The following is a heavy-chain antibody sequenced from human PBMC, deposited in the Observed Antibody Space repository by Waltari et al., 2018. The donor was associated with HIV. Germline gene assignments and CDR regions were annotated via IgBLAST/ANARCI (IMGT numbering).Heavy chain of an antibody. CDR2: ISWNGVSS. V-gene: IGHV3-43D*03. D-gene: IGHD4-17*01. CDR3: AKDLNRLTVAGAAVDY. CDR1: GFNVGDYP. J-gene: IGHJ4*02. Sequence: DVQLAVSGGVVVPPGGSLRVSCTDYGFNVGDYPMHWVRQAPGKGLEWVSLISWNGVSSDYAGSVKGRFTIARDNSKKSLYLEMTSLILEDTALYYCAKDLNRLTVAGAAVDYWGQGTLVNVSS.